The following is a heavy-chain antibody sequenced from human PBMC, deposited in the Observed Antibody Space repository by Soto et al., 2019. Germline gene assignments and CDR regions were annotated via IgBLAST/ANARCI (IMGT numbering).Heavy chain of an antibody. CDR3: STDRRIASSDY. D-gene: IGHD2-21*01. Sequence: EVQLVESGGGLVKPGESLRLSCAASGFTFTNAWMGWVRQAPGKGLEWVGRVKSKSDGETTDYAAPVKGRFTISRDDSKNTLYLQMNSLNAEDTAVYYCSTDRRIASSDYWGQGTPVTVSS. V-gene: IGHV3-15*01. CDR1: GFTFTNAW. J-gene: IGHJ4*02. CDR2: VKSKSDGETT.